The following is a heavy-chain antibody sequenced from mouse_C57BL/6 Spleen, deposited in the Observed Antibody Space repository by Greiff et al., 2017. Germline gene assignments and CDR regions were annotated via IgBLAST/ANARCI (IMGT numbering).Heavy chain of an antibody. Sequence: EVQLVESGGGLVQPGGSLSLSCAASGFTFTDYYMSWVRQPPGKALEWLGFLRNKANGDTTEYSASVKGRFTISRDNSQSILYLQMNALRAEDSATYYCARYWGGNYLFDYWGQGTTLTVSS. J-gene: IGHJ2*01. CDR3: ARYWGGNYLFDY. CDR2: LRNKANGDTT. D-gene: IGHD2-1*01. CDR1: GFTFTDYY. V-gene: IGHV7-3*01.